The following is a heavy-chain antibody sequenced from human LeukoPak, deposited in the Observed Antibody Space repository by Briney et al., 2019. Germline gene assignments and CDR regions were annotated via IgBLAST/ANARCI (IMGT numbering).Heavy chain of an antibody. Sequence: HTLSLTCAISGDSVQSNSAAWNWIKQSPSRGLEWLERTYYRSKWYNDYAVSVKSRITIHPDTSKNQFSLQLSSVTPEDTAVYYCARQNNTYHHYNLGWFDPWGQGTLVTVSS. D-gene: IGHD5-24*01. CDR3: ARQNNTYHHYNLGWFDP. V-gene: IGHV6-1*01. CDR1: GDSVQSNSAA. CDR2: TYYRSKWYN. J-gene: IGHJ5*02.